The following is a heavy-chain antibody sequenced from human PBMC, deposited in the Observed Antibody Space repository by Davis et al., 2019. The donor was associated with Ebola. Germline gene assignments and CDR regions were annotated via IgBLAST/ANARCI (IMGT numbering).Heavy chain of an antibody. CDR1: GGSISSYY. CDR3: ARRKSGWYLGNFDY. J-gene: IGHJ4*02. D-gene: IGHD6-19*01. CDR2: IYYSGST. V-gene: IGHV4-39*01. Sequence: SETLSLTCTVSGGSISSYYWGWIRQPPGKGLEWIGSIYYSGSTYYNPSLKSRVTISVDTSKNQFSLKLSSVTAADTAVYYCARRKSGWYLGNFDYWGQGTLVTVSS.